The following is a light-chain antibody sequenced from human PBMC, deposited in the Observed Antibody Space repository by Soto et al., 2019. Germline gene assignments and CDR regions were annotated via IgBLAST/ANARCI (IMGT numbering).Light chain of an antibody. V-gene: IGKV1-39*01. Sequence: DIQMTQSPSSLSASVRDRVTITCRASQSISSYLNWYQQKPGKAPKLLIYAASSLQSGVPSRFSGSGSGTDFTLTISSLQPEDFATYYCQQSYSTWITFGQGTKVDIK. CDR2: AAS. J-gene: IGKJ1*01. CDR3: QQSYSTWIT. CDR1: QSISSY.